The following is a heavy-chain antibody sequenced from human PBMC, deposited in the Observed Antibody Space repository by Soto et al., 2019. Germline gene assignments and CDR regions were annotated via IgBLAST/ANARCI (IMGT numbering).Heavy chain of an antibody. CDR3: ARTTGYVDYAPDDAFDI. Sequence: PSETLSLTCTVSGGSISSSSYYWGWIRQPPGKGLEWIESIYYSGSTYYNPSLKSRVTISVDTSKNQFSLKLSSVTAADTAVYYCARTTGYVDYAPDDAFDISCQTTMVTVS. J-gene: IGHJ3*02. D-gene: IGHD4-17*01. V-gene: IGHV4-39*01. CDR1: GGSISSSSYY. CDR2: IYYSGST.